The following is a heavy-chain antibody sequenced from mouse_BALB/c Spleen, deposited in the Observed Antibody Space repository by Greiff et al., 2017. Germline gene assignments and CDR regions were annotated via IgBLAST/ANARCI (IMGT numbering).Heavy chain of an antibody. V-gene: IGHV1-7*01. D-gene: IGHD2-14*01. CDR1: GYTFTSYW. J-gene: IGHJ3*01. CDR2: INPSTGYT. Sequence: QVQLKESGAELAKPGASVKMSCKASGYTFTSYWMHWVKQRPGQGLEWIGYINPSTGYTEYNQKFKDKATLTADKSSSTAYMQLSSLTSEDSAVYYCANYRFTWFAYWGQGTLVTVSA. CDR3: ANYRFTWFAY.